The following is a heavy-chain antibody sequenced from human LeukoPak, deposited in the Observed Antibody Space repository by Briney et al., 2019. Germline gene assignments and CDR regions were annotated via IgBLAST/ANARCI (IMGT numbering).Heavy chain of an antibody. CDR1: GFTFGDYA. CDR3: TRNLRGYYDSSGYYSCDAFDI. CDR2: IRSKAYGGTT. V-gene: IGHV3-49*04. Sequence: GGSLRLSCTASGFTFGDYAMSWVRQAPGKGLEWVGFIRSKAYGGTTEYAASVKGRFTISRDGSKSIAYLQMNSLKTEDTAVYYCTRNLRGYYDSSGYYSCDAFDIWGQGTMVTVSS. D-gene: IGHD3-22*01. J-gene: IGHJ3*02.